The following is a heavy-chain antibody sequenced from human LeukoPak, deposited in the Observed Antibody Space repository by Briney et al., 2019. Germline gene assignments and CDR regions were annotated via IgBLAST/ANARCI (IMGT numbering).Heavy chain of an antibody. CDR2: IYYSGST. D-gene: IGHD6-19*01. V-gene: IGHV4-39*07. Sequence: SETLSLTCTVSGGSISSSSYYWGWIRQPPRKGLEWIGSIYYSGSTYYNPSLKSRVTISVDTSKNQFSLKLSSVTAADTAVYYCASPSSGWKAFDIWGQGTMVTVSS. CDR3: ASPSSGWKAFDI. J-gene: IGHJ3*02. CDR1: GGSISSSSYY.